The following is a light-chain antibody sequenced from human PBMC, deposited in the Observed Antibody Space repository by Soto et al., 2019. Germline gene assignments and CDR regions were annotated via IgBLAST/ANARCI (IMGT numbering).Light chain of an antibody. CDR3: SSYTSSSTLEGV. J-gene: IGLJ1*01. V-gene: IGLV2-14*01. CDR2: DVS. Sequence: QSALTQPASVSGSPGQSITLSCTGTSSDVGGYNYVSWYQQHPGKAPKLMIYDVSNRPSGVSNRFSGSKSGNTASLTISGLQAEDEADYYCSSYTSSSTLEGVFGTGTKLTVL. CDR1: SSDVGGYNY.